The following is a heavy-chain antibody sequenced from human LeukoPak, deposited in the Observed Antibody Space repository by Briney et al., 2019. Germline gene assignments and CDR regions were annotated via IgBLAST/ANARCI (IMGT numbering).Heavy chain of an antibody. CDR3: ARARDVLLWFGATPGWFDP. J-gene: IGHJ5*02. CDR2: ISAYNGNT. D-gene: IGHD3-10*01. Sequence: GASVKVSCKASGYTFTSYGISWVRQAPGQGLEWMGWISAYNGNTNYAQKLQGRVTMTTDTSTSTACMELRSLRSDDTAVYYCARARDVLLWFGATPGWFDPWGQGTLVTVSS. CDR1: GYTFTSYG. V-gene: IGHV1-18*01.